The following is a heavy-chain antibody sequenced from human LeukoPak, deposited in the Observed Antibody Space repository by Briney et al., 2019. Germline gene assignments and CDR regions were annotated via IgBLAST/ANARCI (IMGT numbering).Heavy chain of an antibody. CDR1: GFTFDDYG. D-gene: IGHD6-13*01. CDR2: INWNGGST. J-gene: IGHJ5*02. CDR3: ATAFGYSSSWYWFDP. V-gene: IGHV3-20*04. Sequence: GGSLRLSCAASGFTFDDYGMSWVRQAPGKGLEWVSGINWNGGSTGYADSVKGRFTISRDNAKNSLYLQMNSLRAEDTALYYCATAFGYSSSWYWFDPWGQGTLVTVSS.